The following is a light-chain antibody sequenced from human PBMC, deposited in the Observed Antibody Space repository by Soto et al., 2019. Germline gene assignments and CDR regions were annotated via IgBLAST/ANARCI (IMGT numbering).Light chain of an antibody. Sequence: EIVLTQSPGTLSLSPGERATLSCMASQSVSSNYLAWYQQKPGQAPRLLIYGASSRATGIPDRFSGSGSGTDFTLTISKLEPEDFAVYYCQHYGSSSRDTFGQGTKLETK. J-gene: IGKJ2*01. CDR2: GAS. V-gene: IGKV3-20*01. CDR1: QSVSSNY. CDR3: QHYGSSSRDT.